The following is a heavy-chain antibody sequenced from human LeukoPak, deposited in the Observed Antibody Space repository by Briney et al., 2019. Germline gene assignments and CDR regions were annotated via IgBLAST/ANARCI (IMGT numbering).Heavy chain of an antibody. CDR3: ARGNSGHCTGATCYALDY. J-gene: IGHJ4*02. CDR2: ISDDFGT. V-gene: IGHV3-53*01. D-gene: IGHD2-2*01. Sequence: GGSLRLSCAASGFTVSSNYVSWVRQAPGKGLEWVSAISDDFGTYHADSVKGRFTISRDNSRNTLYPQMTSLRAEDTAVYYCARGNSGHCTGATCYALDYWGQGTLVTVSS. CDR1: GFTVSSNY.